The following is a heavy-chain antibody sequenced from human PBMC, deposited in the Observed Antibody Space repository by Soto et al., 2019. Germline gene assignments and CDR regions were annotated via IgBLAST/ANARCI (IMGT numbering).Heavy chain of an antibody. CDR2: IYYSGST. J-gene: IGHJ4*02. Sequence: SETLSLTCTVSGGSISSSSYYWGWIRQPPGKGLEWIGSIYYSGSTYYNPSLKSRVTISVDTSKNQFSLKLSSVTAADTAVYYCARQISSIAARNSGWGQGTLVTVSS. D-gene: IGHD6-6*01. CDR3: ARQISSIAARNSG. V-gene: IGHV4-39*01. CDR1: GGSISSSSYY.